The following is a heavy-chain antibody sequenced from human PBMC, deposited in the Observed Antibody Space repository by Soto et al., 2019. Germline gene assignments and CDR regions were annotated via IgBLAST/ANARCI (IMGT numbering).Heavy chain of an antibody. CDR3: ARDLGSWYVLYY. D-gene: IGHD6-13*01. J-gene: IGHJ4*02. Sequence: PGGSLRLSCAASGFTFSSYGMHWVRQAPGKGLEWVAVIWYDGSNKYYADSVKGRFTISRDNSKNTLYLQMNSLRAEDTAMYYCARDLGSWYVLYYWGQGTLVTVSS. V-gene: IGHV3-33*01. CDR2: IWYDGSNK. CDR1: GFTFSSYG.